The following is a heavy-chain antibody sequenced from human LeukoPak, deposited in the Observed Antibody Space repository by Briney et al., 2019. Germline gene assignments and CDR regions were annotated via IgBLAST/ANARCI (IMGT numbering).Heavy chain of an antibody. CDR2: ISSSGGTT. CDR1: GFTFNNYE. J-gene: IGHJ4*02. Sequence: GGSLGLSCAASGFTFNNYEMIWVRQAPGKGLEWVSYISSSGGTTHYADSVKGRFTTSRDNAKNSLYLQMSSLRVEDTAVYYCARDGYSSIPFDYWGQGTLVTVSS. CDR3: ARDGYSSIPFDY. D-gene: IGHD6-13*01. V-gene: IGHV3-48*03.